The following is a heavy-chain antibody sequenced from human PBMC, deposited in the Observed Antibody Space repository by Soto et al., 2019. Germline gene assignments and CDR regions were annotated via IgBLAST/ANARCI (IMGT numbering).Heavy chain of an antibody. CDR2: IIPIFGTA. J-gene: IGHJ5*02. V-gene: IGHV1-69*01. CDR1: GGTFSSYA. CDR3: ARQHYYDSSGYYRLNWFDP. D-gene: IGHD3-22*01. Sequence: QVQLVQSGAEVKKPGSSVKVSCKASGGTFSSYAISWVRQAPGQGLEWMGGIIPIFGTANYAQKFQGRVTITADESTSTAHMELSSLRSEDTAVYYCARQHYYDSSGYYRLNWFDPWGQGTLVTVSS.